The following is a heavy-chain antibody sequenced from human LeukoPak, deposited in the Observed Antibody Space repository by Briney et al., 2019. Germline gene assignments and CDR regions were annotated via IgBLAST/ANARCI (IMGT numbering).Heavy chain of an antibody. Sequence: SETLSLTCTVSGGSISSYYWSWIRQPPGKGLEWIGYIYYSGSTNYNPSLKSRVTISVDTSKNQFSLKLSSVTAADTAVCYCARTDSRLSYYYGMDVWGQGTTVTVSS. CDR1: GGSISSYY. CDR2: IYYSGST. J-gene: IGHJ6*02. V-gene: IGHV4-59*08. CDR3: ARTDSRLSYYYGMDV.